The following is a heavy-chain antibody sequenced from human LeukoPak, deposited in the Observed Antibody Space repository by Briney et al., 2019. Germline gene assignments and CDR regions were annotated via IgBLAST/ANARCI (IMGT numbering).Heavy chain of an antibody. J-gene: IGHJ5*02. CDR3: ARGDSSSWDNWFDP. Sequence: ASVKVSCKASGYTFSGYYMHWVRQAPGQGLEWMGWINPNSGGTNYAQKFQGRVTMTRDTSISTAYMELSRLRSDDTAVYYCARGDSSSWDNWFDPWGQGTLVTVSS. D-gene: IGHD6-13*01. V-gene: IGHV1-2*02. CDR2: INPNSGGT. CDR1: GYTFSGYY.